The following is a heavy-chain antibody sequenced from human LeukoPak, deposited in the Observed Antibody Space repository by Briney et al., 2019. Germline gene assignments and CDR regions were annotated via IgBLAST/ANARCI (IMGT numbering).Heavy chain of an antibody. Sequence: ASVTVSCKASGYTFTRYDINWVREAPGQGLEWIGWMNPYSVNTGYARKFQGRVTMTRDNSINTAFLELRRLTYEDTAVYYCARGIYDGSHTLDPWGQGTLVTVSS. D-gene: IGHD3-3*01. CDR2: MNPYSVNT. V-gene: IGHV1-8*01. CDR3: ARGIYDGSHTLDP. J-gene: IGHJ5*02. CDR1: GYTFTRYD.